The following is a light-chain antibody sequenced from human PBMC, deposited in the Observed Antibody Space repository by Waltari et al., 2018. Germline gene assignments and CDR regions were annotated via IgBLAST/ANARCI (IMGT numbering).Light chain of an antibody. CDR1: SSDVGSYNL. J-gene: IGLJ1*01. CDR2: EGN. CDR3: CSYAGSSTFPYV. Sequence: QSALTQPASVSGSPGQSITISCTGTSSDVGSYNLVSWYQQHTGKAPKLIIYEGNKRPSGVSNRCSGSKSGNTASLTISGLQAEDEADYYCCSYAGSSTFPYVFGTGTKVTVL. V-gene: IGLV2-23*03.